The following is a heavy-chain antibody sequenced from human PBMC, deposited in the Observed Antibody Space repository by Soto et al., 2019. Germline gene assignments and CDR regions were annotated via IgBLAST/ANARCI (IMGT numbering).Heavy chain of an antibody. CDR1: GFTFSSYG. CDR2: ISYDGSNK. V-gene: IGHV3-30*18. D-gene: IGHD3-16*01. CDR3: AKVRGDGDYYMDV. J-gene: IGHJ6*03. Sequence: GGSLRLSCAASGFTFSSYGMHWVRQAPGKGLEWVAVISYDGSNKYYADSVKGRFTISRDNSKNTLYLQMNSLRAEDTAVYYCAKVRGDGDYYMDVWGKGTTVTVS.